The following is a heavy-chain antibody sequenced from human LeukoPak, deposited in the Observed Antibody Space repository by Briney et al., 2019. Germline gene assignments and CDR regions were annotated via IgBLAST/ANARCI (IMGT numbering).Heavy chain of an antibody. J-gene: IGHJ3*02. V-gene: IGHV1-69*13. CDR2: IMPMLGTA. D-gene: IGHD2-21*02. Sequence: SVKVSCKASGGTFSSYDISWVRQAPGQGLEWVGGIMPMLGTANYAQKFQGRVTITADESTSTAYMELSSLRSEDTAVYYCAREEGPYYCGGDCYSPFDIWGQGTTVTVSS. CDR1: GGTFSSYD. CDR3: AREEGPYYCGGDCYSPFDI.